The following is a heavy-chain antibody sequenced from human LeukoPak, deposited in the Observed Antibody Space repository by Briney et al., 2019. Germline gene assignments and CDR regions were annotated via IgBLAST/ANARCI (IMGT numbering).Heavy chain of an antibody. CDR1: GFTFSRFA. J-gene: IGHJ3*02. Sequence: GGSLRLSCAASGFTFSRFAMHWVRQATGKGLEWVSAIGTAGDTYYPGSVKGRFTISRENAKNSLYLQMNSLRAGDTAVYYCARGGPAAKADRAFDIWGQGTMVTVSS. CDR3: ARGGPAAKADRAFDI. D-gene: IGHD2-2*01. V-gene: IGHV3-13*04. CDR2: IGTAGDT.